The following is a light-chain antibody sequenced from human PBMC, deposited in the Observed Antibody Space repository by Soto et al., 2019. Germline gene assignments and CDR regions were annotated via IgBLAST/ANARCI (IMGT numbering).Light chain of an antibody. V-gene: IGKV3-11*01. CDR3: QQHSDCPPWT. CDR2: DAF. CDR1: QRVSSN. Sequence: EIGATQSPATLSVSPGDRVTLSCRASQRVSSNLAWYQQKPGQAPRLLIFDAFNRATGVPARFSGSRSVTDFTLTISRLVPDAFAVYYCQQHSDCPPWTFGQGTQVEVK. J-gene: IGKJ1*01.